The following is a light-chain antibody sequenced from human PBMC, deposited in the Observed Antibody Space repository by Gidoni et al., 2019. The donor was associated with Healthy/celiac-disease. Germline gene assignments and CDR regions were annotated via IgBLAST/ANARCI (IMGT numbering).Light chain of an antibody. Sequence: SSELTQDPAGSVALGQTVRITCQGDSLRSYYASWYQQKPGQAPVLVIDGKNNRPSGIPDRFSGSSSGNTASLTITGAQAEDVADYYCNSRDSSGNHYVFGTGTKVTVL. CDR1: SLRSYY. V-gene: IGLV3-19*01. CDR2: GKN. CDR3: NSRDSSGNHYV. J-gene: IGLJ1*01.